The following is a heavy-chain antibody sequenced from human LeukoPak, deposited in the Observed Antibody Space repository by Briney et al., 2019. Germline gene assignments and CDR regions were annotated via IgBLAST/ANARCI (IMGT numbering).Heavy chain of an antibody. CDR1: GYTFTSYD. Sequence: ASVKVSCKASGYTFTSYDTNWVRQATGQGLEWMGWMNPNSGNTGYAQKFQGRVTMTRNTSISTAYMELSSLRSEDTAVYYCARSLILGHYFDYWGQGTLVTVSS. CDR2: MNPNSGNT. V-gene: IGHV1-8*01. D-gene: IGHD2/OR15-2a*01. CDR3: ARSLILGHYFDY. J-gene: IGHJ4*02.